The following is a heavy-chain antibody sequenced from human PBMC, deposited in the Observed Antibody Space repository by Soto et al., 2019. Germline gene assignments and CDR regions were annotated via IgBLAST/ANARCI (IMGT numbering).Heavy chain of an antibody. Sequence: SETLSLTCAVYGGSFSGYYWSWIRQPPGKGLEWIGEINHGGSTNYNPSLKSRVTISLDTSKNQFSLKLTSVTAADTAVYYCARITCGGDTCMSPFFDYWGQGTLVTVSS. CDR1: GGSFSGYY. V-gene: IGHV4-34*01. J-gene: IGHJ4*02. CDR3: ARITCGGDTCMSPFFDY. D-gene: IGHD2-21*01. CDR2: INHGGST.